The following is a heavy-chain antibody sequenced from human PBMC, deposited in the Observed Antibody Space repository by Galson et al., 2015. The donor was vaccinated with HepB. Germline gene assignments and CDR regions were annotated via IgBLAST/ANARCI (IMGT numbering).Heavy chain of an antibody. Sequence: QSGAEVKKPGESLKISCKGSGYIFISYWVAWVRQMPGKGLEWMGITFPRDSDTKYSPTFQGQITGSADESISTAYLQWSSLKDSDTAMYHCATLLYDRRGYHAFDIWGQGTLVTVSS. D-gene: IGHD3-22*01. J-gene: IGHJ3*02. CDR3: ATLLYDRRGYHAFDI. V-gene: IGHV5-51*01. CDR2: TFPRDSDT. CDR1: GYIFISYW.